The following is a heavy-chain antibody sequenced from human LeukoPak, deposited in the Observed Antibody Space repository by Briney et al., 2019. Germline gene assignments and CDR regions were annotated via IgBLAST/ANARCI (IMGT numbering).Heavy chain of an antibody. Sequence: ASVKVSCKASGYTFTSYGISWVRQAPGQGLEWMGWISAYNGNTNYAQKLQGRVTMTTDTSTSTAYMELRSLRSEDTAVYYCARAYYDFWSGYYPTYYYYMDVWGKGTTVTVSS. CDR2: ISAYNGNT. CDR1: GYTFTSYG. CDR3: ARAYYDFWSGYYPTYYYYMDV. D-gene: IGHD3-3*01. J-gene: IGHJ6*03. V-gene: IGHV1-18*01.